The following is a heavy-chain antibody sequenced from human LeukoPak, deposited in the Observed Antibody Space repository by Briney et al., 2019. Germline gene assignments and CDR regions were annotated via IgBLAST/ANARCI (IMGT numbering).Heavy chain of an antibody. CDR2: INWIGGST. J-gene: IGHJ3*02. V-gene: IGHV3-20*04. CDR1: GFTFDDYG. Sequence: PGGSLRLSCAASGFTFDDYGMTWVRQAPGKWLEWVSGINWIGGSTAYADSVKGRFTISRDNAKNSLYLQMNSLRAEDTALYYCARVRVVWDLDDAFDIWGQGTMVTVSS. D-gene: IGHD1-26*01. CDR3: ARVRVVWDLDDAFDI.